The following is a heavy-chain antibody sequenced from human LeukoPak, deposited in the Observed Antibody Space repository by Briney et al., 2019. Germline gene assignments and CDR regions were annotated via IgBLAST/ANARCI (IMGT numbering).Heavy chain of an antibody. CDR2: IYNSGST. V-gene: IGHV4-59*01. Sequence: PSETLSLTCTVSGGSISIYYWSWIRQPPGKGLEWIGYIYNSGSTNYNPSLKSRVTISVDTSKNQFSLKLSSVTAADTAVYYCARYNVAAAPFDYWGQGTLVTVSS. D-gene: IGHD6-13*01. J-gene: IGHJ4*02. CDR3: ARYNVAAAPFDY. CDR1: GGSISIYY.